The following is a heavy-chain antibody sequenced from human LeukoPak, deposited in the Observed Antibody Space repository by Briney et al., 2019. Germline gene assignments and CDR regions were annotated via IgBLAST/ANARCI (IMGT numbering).Heavy chain of an antibody. D-gene: IGHD3-10*01. Sequence: SETLSLACSLSGDSFSSGYWSWIRQPPGKGLEWIGYIYYSGTTNANPSLESRVTVSVDTSKKYCSLKLTSVTAADTAVYFCARGGPAGPFDSWGQGHLVTVSS. CDR2: IYYSGTT. J-gene: IGHJ4*02. CDR3: ARGGPAGPFDS. CDR1: GDSFSSGY. V-gene: IGHV4-59*01.